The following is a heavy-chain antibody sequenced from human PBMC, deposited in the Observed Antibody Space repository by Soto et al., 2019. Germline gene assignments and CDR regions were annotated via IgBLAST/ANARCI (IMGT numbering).Heavy chain of an antibody. J-gene: IGHJ3*02. V-gene: IGHV3-64D*08. CDR3: VKGQWELLAFDI. D-gene: IGHD1-26*01. Sequence: GGSLRLSCAASGFTFSSYAMSWVRQAPGKGLEYVSAISSNGGSTYYADSVKGRFTISRDNSKNTLYLQMSSLRAEDTAVYYCVKGQWELLAFDIWGQGTMVTVS. CDR1: GFTFSSYA. CDR2: ISSNGGST.